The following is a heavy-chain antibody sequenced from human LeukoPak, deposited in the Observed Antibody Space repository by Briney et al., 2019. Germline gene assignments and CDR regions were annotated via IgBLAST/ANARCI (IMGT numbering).Heavy chain of an antibody. J-gene: IGHJ4*02. D-gene: IGHD1-26*01. V-gene: IGHV3-33*08. CDR2: IWYDGSNE. CDR1: GFTFSTYG. CDR3: ARPLVGDALDY. Sequence: PGRSLRLSCAASGFTFSTYGMHWVRQAPGKGLEWVAVIWYDGSNEYYADSVKGQFTIFRDNSKNTLHLQMNSLRAEDTAVYYCARPLVGDALDYWGQGTLVTVSS.